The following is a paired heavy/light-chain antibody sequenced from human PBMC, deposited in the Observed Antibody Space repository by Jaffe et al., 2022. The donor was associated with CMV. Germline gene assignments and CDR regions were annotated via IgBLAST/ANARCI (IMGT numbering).Light chain of an antibody. CDR2: DVI. CDR3: NSYTSTRTLV. CDR1: SSDVGGYTY. Sequence: QSALTQPASVSGSPGQSITISCTGTSSDVGGYTYVSWYQQHPGKTPKLIIYDVINRPSGISNRFSGSKSGNTASLTISGLQTEDEADYYCNSYTSTRTLVFGGGTKLTVL. V-gene: IGLV2-14*03. J-gene: IGLJ3*02.
Heavy chain of an antibody. CDR2: INPNNGGT. CDR1: GYIFTGNY. D-gene: IGHD1-26*01. J-gene: IGHJ6*02. Sequence: QVQLVQSGAEVKKPGASVKVSCKASGYIFTGNYIHWVRQAPGQGLEWMGWINPNNGGTTYAQNFHDRVTVTSDTSISTAYMELSRLTSDDTAVYYCAKSRSYQDVDGMDVWGQGTTVTVSS. CDR3: AKSRSYQDVDGMDV. V-gene: IGHV1-2*02.